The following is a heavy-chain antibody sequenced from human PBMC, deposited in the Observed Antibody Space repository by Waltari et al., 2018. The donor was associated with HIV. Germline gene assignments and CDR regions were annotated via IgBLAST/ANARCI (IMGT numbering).Heavy chain of an antibody. CDR3: ARLVYTGSYIDSFDV. D-gene: IGHD1-26*01. CDR2: IKDDGGEE. V-gene: IGHV3-7*01. CDR1: GFTFRYYW. J-gene: IGHJ3*01. Sequence: EVQLVESGGGLVQPGGSVSLSCVVSGFTFRYYWGNWVGRSPTKGLEWVANIKDDGGEEYYVDSVKGRFTISRDNAKNSLYLQMNSLRVEDTAVYYCARLVYTGSYIDSFDVWGQGTKATVSS.